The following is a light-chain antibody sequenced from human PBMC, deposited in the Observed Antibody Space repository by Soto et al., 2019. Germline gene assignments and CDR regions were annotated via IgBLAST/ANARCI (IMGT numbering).Light chain of an antibody. Sequence: QSVLTQPASVSGSPGQSITISCTGTSSDVGGYDYVSWYQIHPGKAPKLMVFEVSNRPSGVSYRFSGSKSGNTASLTISGLQADDEADYFCSSYPLTTAYLCGTGTNVTVL. J-gene: IGLJ1*01. CDR2: EVS. CDR3: SSYPLTTAYL. V-gene: IGLV2-14*01. CDR1: SSDVGGYDY.